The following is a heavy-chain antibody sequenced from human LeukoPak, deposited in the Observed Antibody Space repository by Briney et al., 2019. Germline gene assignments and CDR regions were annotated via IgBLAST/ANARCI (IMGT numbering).Heavy chain of an antibody. J-gene: IGHJ4*02. Sequence: GSLRLSCAASGFAFSNYAMNWVRQAPGKGLEWVSAISGSGGSTYHADSVKGRFTISRDNSKNTLYLQMNSLRAEDTAVYYCAKDFSGGYYFDFWGQGTLVTVSS. D-gene: IGHD2-15*01. CDR1: GFAFSNYA. CDR2: ISGSGGST. V-gene: IGHV3-23*01. CDR3: AKDFSGGYYFDF.